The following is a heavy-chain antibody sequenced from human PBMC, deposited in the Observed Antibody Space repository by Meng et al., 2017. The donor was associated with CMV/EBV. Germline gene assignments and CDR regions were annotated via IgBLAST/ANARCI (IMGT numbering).Heavy chain of an antibody. Sequence: QVQLQAGGGGRLKPSETLSLTCAVYGGCFSGYYWSWIRQPPGKGLEWIGEINHSGSTNYNPSLKSRVTISVDTSKNQFSLKLSSVTAADTAVYYCARGGIAAAGPFDYWGQGTLVTVSS. CDR2: INHSGST. D-gene: IGHD6-13*01. V-gene: IGHV4-34*01. J-gene: IGHJ4*02. CDR1: GGCFSGYY. CDR3: ARGGIAAAGPFDY.